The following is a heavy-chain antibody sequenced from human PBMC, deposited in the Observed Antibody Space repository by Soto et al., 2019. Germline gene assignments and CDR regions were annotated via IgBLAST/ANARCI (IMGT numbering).Heavy chain of an antibody. Sequence: QVQLVESGGGVVQPGRSLRLSCAASGFTFSTYAMHLVRQAPGKGLEWVAVISYDGSNKYYADSVKGRFTISRDNSKNTLYLQMNSLRAEDTAVYYCARVASYDFLTHYFDYWGQGTLVTVSS. V-gene: IGHV3-30-3*01. CDR2: ISYDGSNK. J-gene: IGHJ4*02. CDR3: ARVASYDFLTHYFDY. D-gene: IGHD3-3*01. CDR1: GFTFSTYA.